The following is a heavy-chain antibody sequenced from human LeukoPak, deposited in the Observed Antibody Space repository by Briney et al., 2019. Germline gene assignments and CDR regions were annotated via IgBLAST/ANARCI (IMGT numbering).Heavy chain of an antibody. D-gene: IGHD3-3*01. Sequence: GGSLRLSCAASGFTFSIYAMSWVRQAPGKGLEWVSAISGSGGSTYYADSVKGRFTISRDNSKNTLYLQMNSLRAEDTAVYYCAKDYDFWSGPSDYWGQGTLVTVSS. J-gene: IGHJ4*02. V-gene: IGHV3-23*01. CDR2: ISGSGGST. CDR1: GFTFSIYA. CDR3: AKDYDFWSGPSDY.